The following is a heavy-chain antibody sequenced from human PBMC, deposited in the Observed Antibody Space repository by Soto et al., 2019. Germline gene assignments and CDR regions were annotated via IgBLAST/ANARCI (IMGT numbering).Heavy chain of an antibody. CDR1: GYTFSDFD. Sequence: QARLEQSGAAVKRHGASVKVSCKASGYTFSDFDINWLRQASGQGPEWMGWMNAKSGDTFFAQRFQGKFNMTWDTSLSTAYIEVGSLTPDDTAMYYCARGNSFNYAGFDVWGQGTTVAVSS. D-gene: IGHD3-16*01. V-gene: IGHV1-8*01. CDR2: MNAKSGDT. J-gene: IGHJ6*02. CDR3: ARGNSFNYAGFDV.